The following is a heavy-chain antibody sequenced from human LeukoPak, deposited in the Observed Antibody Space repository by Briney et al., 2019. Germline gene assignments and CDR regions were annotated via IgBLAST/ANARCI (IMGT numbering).Heavy chain of an antibody. CDR1: GFSLSTTGMC. V-gene: IGHV2-70*11. CDR3: ARIYSSALYYFDY. D-gene: IGHD4-11*01. Sequence: SGPTLVNPTQTLTLTCTFSGFSLSTTGMCVSWIRQPPGKALEWLARIDWDDDKYYNTSLKTRLTISKDTSKNQVVLTMTNVDPVDTATYYCARIYSSALYYFDYWGQGTLVTVSS. J-gene: IGHJ4*02. CDR2: IDWDDDK.